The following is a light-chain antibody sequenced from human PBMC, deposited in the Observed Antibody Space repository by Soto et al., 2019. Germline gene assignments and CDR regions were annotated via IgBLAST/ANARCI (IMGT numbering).Light chain of an antibody. CDR1: QSLVYRDGNTY. Sequence: DVVMTQSPLSLPVTLGQPASISCRSSQSLVYRDGNTYLNWFQQRPGQSPRRLIYKVSNRYSGVPERFSGSGSGTDFTLKISRVEAEDVGVYYCMQGTHWPPTFGQGTKVEIK. CDR3: MQGTHWPPT. CDR2: KVS. J-gene: IGKJ1*01. V-gene: IGKV2-30*01.